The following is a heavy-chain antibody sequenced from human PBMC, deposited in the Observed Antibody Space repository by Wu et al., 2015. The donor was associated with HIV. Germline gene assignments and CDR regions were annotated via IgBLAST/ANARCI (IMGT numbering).Heavy chain of an antibody. Sequence: QVQLVQSGAEVKKPGSSVKVSCKASGGTFSSYAISWVRQAPGQGLEWMGGIIPIFGTANYAQKFQGRVTITTDESTSTAYMELSSLRSDDTAVYYCARVPDSSGYDPYFDYWGQGTLVHRLL. D-gene: IGHD3-22*01. CDR1: GGTFSSYA. CDR2: IIPIFGTA. V-gene: IGHV1-69*05. CDR3: ARVPDSSGYDPYFDY. J-gene: IGHJ4*02.